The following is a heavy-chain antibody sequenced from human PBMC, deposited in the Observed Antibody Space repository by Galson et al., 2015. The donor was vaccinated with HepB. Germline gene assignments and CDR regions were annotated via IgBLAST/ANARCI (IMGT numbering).Heavy chain of an antibody. CDR2: ISAYNGNT. CDR1: GYTFTSYG. D-gene: IGHD3-22*01. CDR3: ATTYYYDSSGYYSGYYFDY. Sequence: SVKVSCKASGYTFTSYGISWVRQAPGQGLEWMGWISAYNGNTNYAQKLQGRVTMTTDTSTSTAYMELRSLRSDDTAVYYCATTYYYDSSGYYSGYYFDYWGQGTLVTVSS. J-gene: IGHJ4*02. V-gene: IGHV1-18*04.